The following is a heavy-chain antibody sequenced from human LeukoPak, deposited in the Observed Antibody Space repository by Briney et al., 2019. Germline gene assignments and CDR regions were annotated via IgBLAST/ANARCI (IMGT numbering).Heavy chain of an antibody. CDR3: ARDKARDDILTGSLFDY. V-gene: IGHV3-7*01. D-gene: IGHD3-9*01. CDR1: GLTFSSYW. Sequence: GGSLRLSCAASGLTFSSYWMSWVRQVPGKGLEWVANIKEDGSEKYYVDSVKGRFTISRDNAKNSLYLQMNSLRAEDTAVYYCARDKARDDILTGSLFDYWGQGTLVTVSS. J-gene: IGHJ4*02. CDR2: IKEDGSEK.